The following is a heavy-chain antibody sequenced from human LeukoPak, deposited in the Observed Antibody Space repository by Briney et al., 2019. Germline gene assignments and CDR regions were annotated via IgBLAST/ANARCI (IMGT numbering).Heavy chain of an antibody. CDR2: ISYDGSNK. V-gene: IGHV3-30*04. CDR3: AKVPTIARRFATEPLTQGPNSFDP. Sequence: GRSLRLSCAASGFTFSSYAMHWVRQAPGKGLEWVAVISYDGSNKYYADSVKGRFTISRDNSKNTLYLQMNSLRDEDTAVYFCAKVPTIARRFATEPLTQGPNSFDPWGQGTLVTVSS. J-gene: IGHJ5*02. D-gene: IGHD6-13*01. CDR1: GFTFSSYA.